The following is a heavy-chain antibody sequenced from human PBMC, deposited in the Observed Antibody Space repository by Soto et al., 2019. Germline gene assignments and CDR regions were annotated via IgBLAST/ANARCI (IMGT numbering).Heavy chain of an antibody. V-gene: IGHV3-15*07. D-gene: IGHD3-16*01. J-gene: IGHJ5*02. CDR1: GFICSNAW. Sequence: EVQLVESGGGLVKPGGSLRLTCAASGFICSNAWMNWVRQAPGKGMEWVGRIKTKNDGGTTDYAAPVKGRFTISRDDSKNTLYLQMNSLRTEDTAVYYCTADMGEPYPWGQGTLVTVSS. CDR3: TADMGEPYP. CDR2: IKTKNDGGTT.